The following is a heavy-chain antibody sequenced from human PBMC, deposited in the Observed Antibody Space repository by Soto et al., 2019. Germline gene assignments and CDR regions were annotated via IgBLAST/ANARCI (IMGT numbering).Heavy chain of an antibody. CDR3: TRDRSYYDSSGPPGSYYYYGMDV. V-gene: IGHV3-49*04. J-gene: IGHJ6*02. D-gene: IGHD3-22*01. CDR1: GFTFGDYA. CDR2: IRSKAYGGIT. Sequence: GGSLRLSCTASGFTFGDYAMSWVRQAPGKGLEWVGFIRSKAYGGITEYAASVKGRFTISRDDSKSIAYLQMNSLKTEDTAVYYCTRDRSYYDSSGPPGSYYYYGMDVWGQGTTVTVSS.